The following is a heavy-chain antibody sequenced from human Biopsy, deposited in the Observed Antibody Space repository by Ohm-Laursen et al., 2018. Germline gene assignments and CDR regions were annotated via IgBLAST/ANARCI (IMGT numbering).Heavy chain of an antibody. D-gene: IGHD3-16*01. CDR2: INQSGST. CDR3: ARAVDYYDPYYYYGLDV. V-gene: IGHV4-34*01. CDR1: GKTFSDYY. J-gene: IGHJ6*02. Sequence: GTLSLTCKVYGKTFSDYYWSWIRQPPGKGLEWIGQINQSGSTNYNPSLKSRVTISVDTSKNQFSLKLRSVTAADTAVYHCARAVDYYDPYYYYGLDVWGQGTTVTVSS.